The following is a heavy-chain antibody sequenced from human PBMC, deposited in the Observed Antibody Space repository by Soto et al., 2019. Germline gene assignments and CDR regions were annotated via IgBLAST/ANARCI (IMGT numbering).Heavy chain of an antibody. CDR3: ARDACSSTSCSSYYYYSMDV. CDR1: GFTFSSYS. CDR2: ISSSSSYI. V-gene: IGHV3-21*01. D-gene: IGHD2-2*01. Sequence: EVQLVESGGGLVKPGGSLRLSCAASGFTFSSYSMNWVRQAPGKGLEWVSSISSSSSYIYYADSVKGRFTISRDNAKNSLYLQMNSLRAEDTAVYYCARDACSSTSCSSYYYYSMDVWGQGTTVTVSS. J-gene: IGHJ6*02.